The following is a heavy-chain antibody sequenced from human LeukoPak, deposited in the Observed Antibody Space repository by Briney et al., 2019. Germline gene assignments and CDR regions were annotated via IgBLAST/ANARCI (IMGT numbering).Heavy chain of an antibody. CDR3: ARCWTSTCYHGMDV. V-gene: IGHV1-2*02. CDR2: INPNSGGT. CDR1: RYTXTDYY. Sequence: ASVKVSCKASRYTXTDYYIHWVRQAPGQGLEWMGWINPNSGGTKYAQKFQGRVTMTRDTSISTAYLELSSLRSDDTAVYYCARCWTSTCYHGMDVWGQGTTVTVSS. D-gene: IGHD6-13*01. J-gene: IGHJ6*02.